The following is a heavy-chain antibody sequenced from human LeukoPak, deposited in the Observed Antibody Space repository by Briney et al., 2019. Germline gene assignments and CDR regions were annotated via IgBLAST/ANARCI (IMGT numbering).Heavy chain of an antibody. CDR1: GFTFSSYA. D-gene: IGHD3-3*01. Sequence: GGSLRLSCAASGFTFSSYAMSWVRQAPGQGLEWVSAISGSGGSTYYADSVKGRFTISRDNSKNTLYLQMNSLRAEDTAVYYCAKDLDLAPYYFDYWGQGTLVTVSS. CDR3: AKDLDLAPYYFDY. V-gene: IGHV3-23*01. J-gene: IGHJ4*02. CDR2: ISGSGGST.